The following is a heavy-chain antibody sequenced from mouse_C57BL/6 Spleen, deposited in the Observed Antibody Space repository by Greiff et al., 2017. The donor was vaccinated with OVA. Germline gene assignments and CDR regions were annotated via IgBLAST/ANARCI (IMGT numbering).Heavy chain of an antibody. J-gene: IGHJ4*01. V-gene: IGHV5-4*01. D-gene: IGHD2-5*01. CDR3: ARDGPDSNYGAMDY. CDR2: ISDGGSYT. CDR1: GFTFSSSA. Sequence: DVHLVASGGGLVKPGGSLKLSCAASGFTFSSSAMSWVRQTPEKRLEWVATISDGGSYTYYPDNVKGRFTISRDNAKNNLDLQMSHLKSEDTAMYYCARDGPDSNYGAMDYWGQGTSVTVSS.